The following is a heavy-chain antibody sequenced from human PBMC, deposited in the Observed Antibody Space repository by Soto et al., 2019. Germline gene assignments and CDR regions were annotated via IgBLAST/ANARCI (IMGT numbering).Heavy chain of an antibody. J-gene: IGHJ6*02. Sequence: PGESLKISCKHSGFNLPTFWIAWVRQMPGKGLEWMGTIYPDDSDTRYSPSFQGQVTISADKSIQTAYLQWGSLKASDSALYYCARGKDSSPRSGLDVWGQGTPVTVSS. V-gene: IGHV5-51*01. D-gene: IGHD4-4*01. CDR2: IYPDDSDT. CDR3: ARGKDSSPRSGLDV. CDR1: GFNLPTFW.